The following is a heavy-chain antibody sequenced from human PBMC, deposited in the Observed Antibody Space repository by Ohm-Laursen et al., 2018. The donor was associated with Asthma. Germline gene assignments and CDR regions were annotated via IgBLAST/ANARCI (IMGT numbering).Heavy chain of an antibody. J-gene: IGHJ1*01. D-gene: IGHD1-26*01. Sequence: GSLRLSCAASGYTFSRYSIHWVRQAPGKGLEWVASISTASTFIYYGDSVRGRFTTTRDNAKNLVYLQMDSLRVEDTALYYCARIGPEWELPGREYSLIQWDQGTLVTVSS. CDR3: ARIGPEWELPGREYSLIQ. CDR1: GYTFSRYS. CDR2: ISTASTFI. V-gene: IGHV3-21*01.